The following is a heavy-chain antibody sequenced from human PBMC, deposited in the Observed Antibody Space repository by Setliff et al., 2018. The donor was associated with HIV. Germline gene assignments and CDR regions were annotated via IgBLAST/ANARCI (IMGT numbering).Heavy chain of an antibody. CDR2: IDHSGNI. V-gene: IGHV4-34*01. D-gene: IGHD3-10*01. J-gene: IGHJ4*02. CDR3: ARGLNYYGSGSYLPLGY. CDR1: GGSFNDYY. Sequence: SETLSLTCAVYGGSFNDYYWTWIRQPPGKGLEWIGEIDHSGNIKYHASLKSRVTISKDTSKNQISLKLRSVTATDTAVYYCARGLNYYGSGSYLPLGYWGQGTLVTVSS.